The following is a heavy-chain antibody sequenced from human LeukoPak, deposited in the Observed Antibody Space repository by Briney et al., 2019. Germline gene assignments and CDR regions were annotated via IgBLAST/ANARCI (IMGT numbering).Heavy chain of an antibody. CDR2: VYHSGST. D-gene: IGHD3-22*01. CDR3: ARAGNYYYSSGYYSHFDY. V-gene: IGHV4-59*01. CDR1: GASISSDY. Sequence: SETLSLTCTVSGASISSDYWNWIRQPPGKGLEWIGHVYHSGSTNYNPSLKSRVTISVDTSKNQFSLKLSSVTAADTAVYYCARAGNYYYSSGYYSHFDYWGQGTLVTVSS. J-gene: IGHJ4*02.